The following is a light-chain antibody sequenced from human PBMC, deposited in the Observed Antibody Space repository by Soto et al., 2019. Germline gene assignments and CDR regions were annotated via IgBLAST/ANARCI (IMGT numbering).Light chain of an antibody. V-gene: IGKV1D-12*01. CDR2: AAS. CDR1: QGIGSW. Sequence: DIQMTQSPSSVSASVGDRVTITCRASQGIGSWLAWYQQKPGQAPKLLIYAASCLQSGVPSRFSGSGAGTEFTLTISSLQPEEFATYYCQQANNFPRSTFGQGTRLEIK. CDR3: QQANNFPRST. J-gene: IGKJ5*01.